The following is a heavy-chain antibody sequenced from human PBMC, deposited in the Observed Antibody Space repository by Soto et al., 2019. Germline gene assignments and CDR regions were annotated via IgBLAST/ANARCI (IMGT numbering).Heavy chain of an antibody. D-gene: IGHD3-9*01. CDR1: GFTLGRHT. CDR3: VRDYYDTSGYPNTFDL. Sequence: ESGGGLVKPGGSLRLSCAASGFTLGRHTMNWVRQTPGKGLEWVSFIGSRTSDIYYADSVKGRFTISRDNAKNSLYLDLTGLRAEDTAVYFCVRDYYDTSGYPNTFDLWGQGTMVTVSA. J-gene: IGHJ3*01. CDR2: IGSRTSDI. V-gene: IGHV3-21*01.